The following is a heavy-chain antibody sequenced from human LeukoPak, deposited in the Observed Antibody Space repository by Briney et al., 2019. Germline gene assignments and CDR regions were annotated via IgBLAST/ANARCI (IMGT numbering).Heavy chain of an antibody. CDR3: TGGAGWLIDY. CDR2: IHNSGTS. CDR1: DDSISDYY. J-gene: IGHJ4*02. Sequence: PSETLSLTCTVSDDSISDYYRGWIRQPPGKELEWIGYIHNSGTSTYNLSFKSRVTISADTSKNQFSLKLNSMTTADTAVYYCTGGAGWLIDYWGQGILVTVSS. D-gene: IGHD3-16*01. V-gene: IGHV4-59*01.